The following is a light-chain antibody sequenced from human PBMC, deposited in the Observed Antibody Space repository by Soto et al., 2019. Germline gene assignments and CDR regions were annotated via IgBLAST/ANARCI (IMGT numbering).Light chain of an antibody. J-gene: IGKJ4*01. CDR2: DAS. CDR1: QSVSSY. Sequence: EIVLTQSPATLSLSPGERATLSCRASQSVSSYLAWYQQKPGQAPRLLIYDASNRATGIPARLSGSGSGTDFTLSLSSLEPEDFAVYYCQQRSNWPLALGGGTKVEIK. CDR3: QQRSNWPLA. V-gene: IGKV3-11*01.